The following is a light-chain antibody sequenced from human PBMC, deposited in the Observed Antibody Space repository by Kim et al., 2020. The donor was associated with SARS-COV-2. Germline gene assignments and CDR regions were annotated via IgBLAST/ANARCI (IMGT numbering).Light chain of an antibody. J-gene: IGLJ3*02. CDR3: AAWDDSLGGWV. CDR1: RSNIGSNY. CDR2: RNN. Sequence: GPGVTISCSGSRSNIGSNYVYWYQQLPGTAPKLLIYRNNQRPSGVPDRFSGSKSGTSASLAISGLRSEDEADYYCAAWDDSLGGWVFGGGTQLTVL. V-gene: IGLV1-47*01.